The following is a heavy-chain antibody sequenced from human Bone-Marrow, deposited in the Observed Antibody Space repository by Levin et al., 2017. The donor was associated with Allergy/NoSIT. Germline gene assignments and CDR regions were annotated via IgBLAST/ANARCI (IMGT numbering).Heavy chain of an antibody. Sequence: GGSLRLSCKGSGFSFTNYWIGWVRQMSGKGLEWLGIIYPGDSDTRYSPSFQGQVTISADKSITTAYLQWSSLKASDTAMYYCARSSLGYCSSTSCYRGDAFDIWGQGTMVTVSS. CDR1: GFSFTNYW. CDR3: ARSSLGYCSSTSCYRGDAFDI. J-gene: IGHJ3*02. D-gene: IGHD2-2*02. CDR2: IYPGDSDT. V-gene: IGHV5-51*01.